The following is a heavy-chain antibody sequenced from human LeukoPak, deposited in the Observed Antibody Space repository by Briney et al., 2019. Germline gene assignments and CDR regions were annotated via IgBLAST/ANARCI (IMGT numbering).Heavy chain of an antibody. V-gene: IGHV3-20*04. CDR2: INWNGGST. CDR1: GFTFSSYT. J-gene: IGHJ4*02. Sequence: PGGSLRLSCAASGFTFSSYTMNWVRQAPGKGLEWVSGINWNGGSTGYADSVKGRFTISRDNAKNSLYLQMNSLRAEDTALYYCARGGFWSGYSYYFDYWGQGTLVTVSS. D-gene: IGHD3-3*01. CDR3: ARGGFWSGYSYYFDY.